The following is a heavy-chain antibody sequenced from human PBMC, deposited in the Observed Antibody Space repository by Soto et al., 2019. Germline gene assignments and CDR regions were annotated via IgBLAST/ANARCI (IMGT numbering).Heavy chain of an antibody. V-gene: IGHV4-59*01. CDR2: IYYSGRT. J-gene: IGHJ6*02. D-gene: IGHD6-13*01. CDR3: ARASAAGNYYGMDV. CDR1: GGSISSYY. Sequence: SETLSLTCTVSGGSISSYYWSWIRQPPGKGLEWIGYIYYSGRTNYNPSLKSRVTISVDTSKNQFSLKLSSVTAADTAMYYCARASAAGNYYGMDVWGQGTTVTVSS.